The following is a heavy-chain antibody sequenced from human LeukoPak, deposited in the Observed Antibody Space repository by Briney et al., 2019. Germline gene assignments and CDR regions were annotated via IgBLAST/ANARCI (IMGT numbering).Heavy chain of an antibody. CDR3: AKGRYWTPI. D-gene: IGHD3/OR15-3a*01. CDR1: GFTFSSYA. J-gene: IGHJ3*02. CDR2: ISGSGGST. Sequence: GGSLRLSCAAAGFTFSSYAMTWVRQAPGKGLEWVSAISGSGGSTYYADSVKGRFTISRDNSKNTLYLQLNSLRAEDTAFYYCAKGRYWTPIWGQGTMVTVSS. V-gene: IGHV3-23*01.